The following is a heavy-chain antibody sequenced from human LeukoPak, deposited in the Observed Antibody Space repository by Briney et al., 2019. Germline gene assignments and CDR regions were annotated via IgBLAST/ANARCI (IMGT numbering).Heavy chain of an antibody. D-gene: IGHD2-15*01. CDR3: ARKARGCSGGSRYSVRDY. CDR1: GGSFSGYY. J-gene: IGHJ4*02. Sequence: PSETLSLTCAVYGGSFSGYYWSWIRQPPGKGLEWIGEINHSGSTNYNPSLRSRVTISVDTSKNQFSLKLSSVTAADTAVYYCARKARGCSGGSRYSVRDYWGQGTLVTVSS. V-gene: IGHV4-34*01. CDR2: INHSGST.